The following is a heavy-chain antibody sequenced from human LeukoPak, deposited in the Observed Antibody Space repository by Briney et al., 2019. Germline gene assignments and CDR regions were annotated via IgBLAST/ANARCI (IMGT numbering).Heavy chain of an antibody. V-gene: IGHV1-2*02. Sequence: GASVKVSCKASGYRFISNYIQWVRQAPGLEPEWIGWMHPGNGNTRYAEKFQGRVTMTRDTSINTAYMDLSSLRSDDTAVYYCAREGSYCVGGDCYSFDFWGQGTLITVSS. J-gene: IGHJ4*02. D-gene: IGHD2-21*02. CDR2: MHPGNGNT. CDR1: GYRFISNY. CDR3: AREGSYCVGGDCYSFDF.